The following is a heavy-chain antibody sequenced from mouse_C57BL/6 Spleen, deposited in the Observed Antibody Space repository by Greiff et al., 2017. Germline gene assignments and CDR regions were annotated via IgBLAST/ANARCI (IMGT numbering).Heavy chain of an antibody. CDR1: GFTFSNYW. CDR3: PPYSFDY. CDR2: IRLKSDNYAT. V-gene: IGHV6-3*01. Sequence: EVTLVESGGGLVQPGGSMKLSCVASGFTFSNYWMNLVRLSPETGLEWVAQIRLKSDNYATHYAESVKGRFTISRDDSKSSVYLQMNNLRAEDTGIYYSPPYSFDYWGQGTTLTVSS. J-gene: IGHJ2*01.